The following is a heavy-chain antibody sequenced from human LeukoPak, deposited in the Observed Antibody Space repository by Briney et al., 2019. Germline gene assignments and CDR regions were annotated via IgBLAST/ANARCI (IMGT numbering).Heavy chain of an antibody. D-gene: IGHD6-6*01. CDR2: IIPILGIA. V-gene: IGHV1-69*04. Sequence: SVKVSFKASGGTFSSYAISWVRQAPGQGLEWMGRIIPILGIANYAQKFQGRVTITADKSTSTAYMELSSLRSEDTAVYYCARDWAARGFDYWGQGTLVTVSS. J-gene: IGHJ4*02. CDR3: ARDWAARGFDY. CDR1: GGTFSSYA.